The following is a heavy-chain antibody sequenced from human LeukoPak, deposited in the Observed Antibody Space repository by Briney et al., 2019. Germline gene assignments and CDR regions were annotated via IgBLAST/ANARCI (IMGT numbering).Heavy chain of an antibody. CDR1: GGSVSNYY. D-gene: IGHD3-10*01. CDR2: IYYSGST. V-gene: IGHV4-59*02. J-gene: IGHJ5*02. Sequence: SETLSLTCTVSGGSVSNYYWSWIRQSPGKGLEWIGYIYYSGSTNYNPSLKSRVTISVDTSKNQFSLKLSSVTAADTAVYYCARGLGGSGSSWGQGTLVTVSS. CDR3: ARGLGGSGSS.